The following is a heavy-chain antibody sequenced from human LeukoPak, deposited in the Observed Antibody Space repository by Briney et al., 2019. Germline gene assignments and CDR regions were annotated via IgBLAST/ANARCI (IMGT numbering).Heavy chain of an antibody. Sequence: SETLSLTCTVSGGSISSSSYHWGWIRQPPGKGLEWIGSIYYSGSTYYNPSLKSRVTISVDTSKNQFSLKLSSVTAADTAVYYCARVRRGGYALYYYYYYMDVWGKGTTVTVSS. D-gene: IGHD5-12*01. V-gene: IGHV4-39*07. J-gene: IGHJ6*03. CDR3: ARVRRGGYALYYYYYYMDV. CDR1: GGSISSSSYH. CDR2: IYYSGST.